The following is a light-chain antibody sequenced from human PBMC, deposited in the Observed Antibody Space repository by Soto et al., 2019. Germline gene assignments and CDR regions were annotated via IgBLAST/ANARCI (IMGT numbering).Light chain of an antibody. CDR2: AAT. Sequence: DIVLTQSPCTLSLSPGERATLPCRASQSVSSSYLSWYQQTPGTPTILLIYAATRRAAGTPDSFSGSGSGTDSPTTISRLEPEYFAVYYYQQYGSSRTFGQGTKVDIK. CDR3: QQYGSSRT. V-gene: IGKV3-20*01. J-gene: IGKJ1*01. CDR1: QSVSSSY.